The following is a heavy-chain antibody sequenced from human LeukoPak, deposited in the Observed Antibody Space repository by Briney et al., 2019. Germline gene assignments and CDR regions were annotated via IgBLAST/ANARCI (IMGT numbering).Heavy chain of an antibody. CDR2: ISYDGSNK. D-gene: IGHD3-10*01. CDR1: GFTFSSYA. V-gene: IGHV3-30-3*01. CDR3: ARKFGPEYGSGSYYYYFDY. Sequence: PGGSLRLSCAASGFTFSSYAMHWVRQAPGKGLEWVAVISYDGSNKYYADSVKGRFTISRDNSKNTLYLQMNSLRAEDTAVYYCARKFGPEYGSGSYYYYFDYWGQGTLVTVSS. J-gene: IGHJ4*02.